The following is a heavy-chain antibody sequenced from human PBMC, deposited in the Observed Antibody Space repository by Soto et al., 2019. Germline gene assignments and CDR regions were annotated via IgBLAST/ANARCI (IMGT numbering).Heavy chain of an antibody. V-gene: IGHV1-2*04. CDR3: ARDGTMPSRDYYYYGMDV. D-gene: IGHD1-26*01. CDR1: GYTFTGYY. Sequence: ASVKVSCKASGYTFTGYYMHWVRQAPGQGLEWMGWINPNSGGTNYAQKFQGWVTMTRDTSISTAYMELSRLRSDDTAVYYCARDGTMPSRDYYYYGMDVWGQGTMVTVSS. CDR2: INPNSGGT. J-gene: IGHJ6*02.